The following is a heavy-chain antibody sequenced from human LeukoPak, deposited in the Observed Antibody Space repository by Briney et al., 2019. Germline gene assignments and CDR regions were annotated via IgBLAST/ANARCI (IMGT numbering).Heavy chain of an antibody. CDR2: INPNIGGT. V-gene: IGHV1-2*06. CDR1: GYTFTGYY. D-gene: IGHD6-19*01. Sequence: ASVKVSCKASGYTFTGYYMHWVRQAPGQGLEWMGRINPNIGGTNYAQKFQGRVTTTRDTSISTAYMELSRLRSDDTAVYYCARELFPTYSSGWYTFTLDYWGQGTLVTVSS. J-gene: IGHJ4*02. CDR3: ARELFPTYSSGWYTFTLDY.